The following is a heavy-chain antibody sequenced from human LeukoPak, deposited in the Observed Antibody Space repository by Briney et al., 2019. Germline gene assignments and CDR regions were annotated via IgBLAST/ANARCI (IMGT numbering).Heavy chain of an antibody. CDR3: ARDRDSSGLAYFDY. CDR2: IWYDGSNK. CDR1: GFTFISYR. Sequence: GGALRLSCAACGFTFISYRMHWVRQAPGKGLAGVAVIWYDGSNKAYADSVKGRFTSSRDNAKNTLCLQMNSLRAEDTAVYYCARDRDSSGLAYFDYWAREPWSPSPQ. V-gene: IGHV3-33*01. D-gene: IGHD3-22*01. J-gene: IGHJ4*02.